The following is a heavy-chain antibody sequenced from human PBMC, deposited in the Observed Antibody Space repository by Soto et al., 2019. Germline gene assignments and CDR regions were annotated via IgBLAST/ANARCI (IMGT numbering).Heavy chain of an antibody. CDR2: IKQDGSDK. J-gene: IGHJ2*01. CDR1: GFTFSSYW. Sequence: PGGSLRLSCAASGFTFSSYWMSWVRQAPGKGLEWVANIKQDGSDKYYVDSVKGRFTISRDNSKNTLYLQMNSLRAEDTAVYYCAKAGRDRQQLVLWYFDLWGRGTLVTVSS. CDR3: AKAGRDRQQLVLWYFDL. D-gene: IGHD6-13*01. V-gene: IGHV3-7*03.